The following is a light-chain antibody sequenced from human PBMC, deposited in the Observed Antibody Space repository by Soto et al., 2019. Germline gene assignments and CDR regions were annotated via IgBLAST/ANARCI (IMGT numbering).Light chain of an antibody. Sequence: DIQMTQSPSTLSASVGDRVTMTCRASQNINRYLAWYQQKPGQAPKFLIYKASNLESGVPSRFSGSGSGTEFTLTISSLQPDDCATYYCQQYNSYPLTFGGGTKV. CDR3: QQYNSYPLT. CDR1: QNINRY. V-gene: IGKV1-5*03. J-gene: IGKJ4*01. CDR2: KAS.